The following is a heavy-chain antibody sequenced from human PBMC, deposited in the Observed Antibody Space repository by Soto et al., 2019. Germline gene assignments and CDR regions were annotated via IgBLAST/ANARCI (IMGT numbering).Heavy chain of an antibody. Sequence: ASGKVSCKASGYTFTSYHIHWVRQAPGQGLEWMGIINPGSGSTNYAQKFQGRVTTTRDTSTSTVYMELSSLRSEDTAVYYCARGGEGRLFALLPFDYWGQGTLVTVSS. J-gene: IGHJ4*02. CDR2: INPGSGST. D-gene: IGHD5-12*01. CDR3: ARGGEGRLFALLPFDY. CDR1: GYTFTSYH. V-gene: IGHV1-46*01.